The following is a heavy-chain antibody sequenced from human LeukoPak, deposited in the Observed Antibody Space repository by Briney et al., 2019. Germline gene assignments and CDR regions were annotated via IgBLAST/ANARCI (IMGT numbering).Heavy chain of an antibody. D-gene: IGHD6-13*01. CDR2: IYYSGTT. V-gene: IGHV4-31*03. Sequence: SETLSLTCTVSGGSINSGGYYWTWIRQHPGKGLEWIGYIYYSGTTYYNPSLKSRVTISVDTSKNQFSLKLSSVTAADTAVYYCARQQLSQLYYFDNWGQGTLVTVSS. CDR1: GGSINSGGYY. J-gene: IGHJ4*02. CDR3: ARQQLSQLYYFDN.